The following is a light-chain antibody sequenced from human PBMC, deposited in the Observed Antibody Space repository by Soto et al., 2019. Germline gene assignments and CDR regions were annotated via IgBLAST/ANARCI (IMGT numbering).Light chain of an antibody. CDR1: QNINTY. V-gene: IGKV3-15*01. CDR3: QQYTNWPSWT. Sequence: EKVMTQSPATLSMSPGERATLSCRASQNINTYLAWYQQKPGQAPRLLIYGASTRATGIPARFSGSGSGTEFTLTISSLQSEDFAVYYCQQYTNWPSWTFGQGT. J-gene: IGKJ1*01. CDR2: GAS.